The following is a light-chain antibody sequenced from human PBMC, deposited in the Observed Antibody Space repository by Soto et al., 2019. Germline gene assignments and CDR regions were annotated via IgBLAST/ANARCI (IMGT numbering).Light chain of an antibody. CDR3: AGWDDSLSGSHV. V-gene: IGLV1-47*01. J-gene: IGLJ1*01. Sequence: QSVLTQPPSASGTPGQRVTISCSGSSSNIGSNYVYWYQRLPGTAPKLLIYRNNQRPSGVPDRFSGSKSGTSASLAISGLRSEDEADYYCAGWDDSLSGSHVFGTGTKVTVL. CDR1: SSNIGSNY. CDR2: RNN.